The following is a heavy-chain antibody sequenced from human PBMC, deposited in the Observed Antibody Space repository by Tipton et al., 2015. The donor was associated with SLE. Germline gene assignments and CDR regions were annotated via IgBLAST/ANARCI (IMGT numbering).Heavy chain of an antibody. Sequence: GLVKPSKTLSLTCTVSGGSISPHYWSWIRQPPGKGLEWIGYIYFGGSTTYNPSLKSRVTISVDTSKNQFSLKLSSVTAADTAVYYCARVVVATTKPLHFDYWGQGTLVTVSS. CDR1: GGSISPHY. J-gene: IGHJ4*02. CDR3: ARVVVATTKPLHFDY. CDR2: IYFGGST. D-gene: IGHD5-12*01. V-gene: IGHV4-59*11.